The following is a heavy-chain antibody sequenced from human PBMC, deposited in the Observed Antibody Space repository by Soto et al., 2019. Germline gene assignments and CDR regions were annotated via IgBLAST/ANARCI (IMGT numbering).Heavy chain of an antibody. CDR1: GYAFTSYW. CDR3: ARGYCTTTICDPWFDP. D-gene: IGHD2-2*01. Sequence: GESLEISCTGSGYAFTSYWIAWVRQMPGKGLEWMGIIYPGDSDTRYSPSFQGQFTISADKSIPTAYLQWSSLKASDTAMYYCARGYCTTTICDPWFDPWGQGTLVTVSS. V-gene: IGHV5-51*01. CDR2: IYPGDSDT. J-gene: IGHJ5*02.